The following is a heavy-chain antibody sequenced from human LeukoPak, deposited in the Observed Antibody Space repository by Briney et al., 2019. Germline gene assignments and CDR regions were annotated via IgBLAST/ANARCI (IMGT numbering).Heavy chain of an antibody. D-gene: IGHD3-3*01. J-gene: IGHJ4*02. CDR3: ATTAAFWSGYTHFDY. CDR2: FDPEDGET. CDR1: GYTLTELS. V-gene: IGHV1-24*01. Sequence: GASVKVSCKVSGYTLTELSMHWVRQAPGKGLEWMGGFDPEDGETIYAQKFQGRVTMTEDTSTDIAYMELSSLRSEDTAVYYCATTAAFWSGYTHFDYWGQGTLVTVSS.